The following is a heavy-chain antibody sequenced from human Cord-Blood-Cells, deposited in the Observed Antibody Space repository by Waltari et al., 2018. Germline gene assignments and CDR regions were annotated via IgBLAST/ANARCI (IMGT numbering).Heavy chain of an antibody. D-gene: IGHD2-21*01. V-gene: IGHV3-30*03. CDR1: GFNFSSYG. Sequence: QVQLVESGGGVVQPGRSLRLSCAASGFNFSSYGMHWVGQAPGKGLEWVAVISYDGSNKYYADSVNGRFTISRDNSKNTLYLQMNSLRAEDTAVYYCALFPGGTYFPFDYWGQGTLVTVSS. J-gene: IGHJ4*02. CDR2: ISYDGSNK. CDR3: ALFPGGTYFPFDY.